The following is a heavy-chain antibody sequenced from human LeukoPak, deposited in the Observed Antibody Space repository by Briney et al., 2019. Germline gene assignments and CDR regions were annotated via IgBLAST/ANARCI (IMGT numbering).Heavy chain of an antibody. Sequence: ASVKVSCKASGYTLTDYYMHWVRQAPGQGLEWMGRVNPNSGGTNYAQKFQGRVTMTRDTSISTVYMELSRLRSDDTAVYYCARVGYYESSGYYEYWGQGTLVTVSS. CDR2: VNPNSGGT. D-gene: IGHD3-22*01. J-gene: IGHJ4*02. CDR3: ARVGYYESSGYYEY. V-gene: IGHV1-2*06. CDR1: GYTLTDYY.